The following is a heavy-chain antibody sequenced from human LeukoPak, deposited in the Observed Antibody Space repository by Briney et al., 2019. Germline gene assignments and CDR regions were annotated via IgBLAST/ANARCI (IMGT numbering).Heavy chain of an antibody. CDR3: ARAYCSGGSCYSGFDY. Sequence: SETLSLTCAVSGGSISSYYWSWIRQPPGKGLEWIGYIYYSGSTNYNPSLKSRVTMSVDTSKNQFSLKLSSVTAADTAVYYCARAYCSGGSCYSGFDYWGQGTLVTVSS. V-gene: IGHV4-59*12. CDR1: GGSISSYY. D-gene: IGHD2-15*01. J-gene: IGHJ4*02. CDR2: IYYSGST.